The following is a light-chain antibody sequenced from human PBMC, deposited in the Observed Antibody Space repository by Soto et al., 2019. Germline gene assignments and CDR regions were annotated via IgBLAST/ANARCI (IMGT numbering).Light chain of an antibody. CDR1: SSDVGAYNY. CDR3: CSYAGTYSYV. Sequence: QSALTQPRSVSGSPGQSVTISCTGTSSDVGAYNYVSWYQQHSGKAPKFMIYDVSKRPSGVPDRFSGSKSGNTASLTISGPQAEDEADYYCCSYAGTYSYVFGTGTKLTVL. J-gene: IGLJ1*01. V-gene: IGLV2-11*01. CDR2: DVS.